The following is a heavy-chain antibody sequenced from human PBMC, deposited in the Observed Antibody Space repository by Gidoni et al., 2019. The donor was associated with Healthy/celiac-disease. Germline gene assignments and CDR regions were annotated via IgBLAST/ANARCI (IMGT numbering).Heavy chain of an antibody. CDR3: TSSLLMIGNYYYGMDV. CDR2: IRSKANSYAT. D-gene: IGHD3-10*02. CDR1: GFTFSGSS. V-gene: IGHV3-73*01. J-gene: IGHJ6*02. Sequence: EVQLVESGGGLVQPGGSLKLSCAASGFTFSGSSMHWVRQASGKGLEWVGRIRSKANSYATAYAASVKGRFTISRDDSKNTAYLQMNSLKTEDTAVYYCTSSLLMIGNYYYGMDVWGQGTTVTVSS.